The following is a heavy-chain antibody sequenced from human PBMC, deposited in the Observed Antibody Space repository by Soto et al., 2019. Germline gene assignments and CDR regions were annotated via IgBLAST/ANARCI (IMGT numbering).Heavy chain of an antibody. CDR2: IIPIFGTA. CDR1: GGTFSSYA. Sequence: ASVKVSCKASGGTFSSYAISWVRQAPGQGLEWMGGIIPIFGTANYAQKFQGRVTITADESTSTAYMELSSLRSEDTAVYYCARGGVDTAYYYYGMDVWGQGTTVTVSS. J-gene: IGHJ6*02. D-gene: IGHD5-18*01. CDR3: ARGGVDTAYYYYGMDV. V-gene: IGHV1-69*13.